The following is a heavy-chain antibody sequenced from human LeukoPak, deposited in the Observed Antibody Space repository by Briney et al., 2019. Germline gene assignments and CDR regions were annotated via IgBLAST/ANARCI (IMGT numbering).Heavy chain of an antibody. CDR1: GGSFSGYY. CDR3: ARSSGSSRFDY. D-gene: IGHD1-26*01. J-gene: IGHJ4*02. V-gene: IGHV4-34*01. Sequence: SETLSLTCAVYGGSFSGYYWGWIRQPPGKGLEWIGEINHSGSTNYNPSLKSRVTISVDTSKNQFSLKLSSVTAADTAVYYCARSSGSSRFDYWGQGTLVTVSS. CDR2: INHSGST.